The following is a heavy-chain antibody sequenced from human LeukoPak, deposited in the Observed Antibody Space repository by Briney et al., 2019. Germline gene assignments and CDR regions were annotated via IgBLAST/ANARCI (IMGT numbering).Heavy chain of an antibody. J-gene: IGHJ4*01. CDR1: GGSFSGYY. V-gene: IGHV4-59*08. D-gene: IGHD3-22*01. CDR3: ARRGSSGSPEVL. Sequence: SETLSLTCAVYGGSFSGYYWSWIRQPPGKGLEWIGYIYNSGSTNYNPSLESRVTISVDTSKNQFSLKLTSVTAADTALYYCARRGSSGSPEVLWGRGTLVTVSS. CDR2: IYNSGST.